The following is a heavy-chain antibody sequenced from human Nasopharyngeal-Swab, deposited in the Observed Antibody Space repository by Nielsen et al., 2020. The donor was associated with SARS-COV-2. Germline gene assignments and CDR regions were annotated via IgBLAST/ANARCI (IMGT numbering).Heavy chain of an antibody. CDR1: GFTFRTCW. CDR2: IHGDGRNT. D-gene: IGHD3-10*01. J-gene: IGHJ4*02. CDR3: VRDNYGVDY. V-gene: IGHV3-74*01. Sequence: GGSLRLSCAASGFTFRTCWMHWVRQAPGKGLEWISEIHGDGRNTNYADSVKGRFTISRDNAKSTLYLQMNSLRVEDTAVYYCVRDNYGVDYWGQGTLVTVSS.